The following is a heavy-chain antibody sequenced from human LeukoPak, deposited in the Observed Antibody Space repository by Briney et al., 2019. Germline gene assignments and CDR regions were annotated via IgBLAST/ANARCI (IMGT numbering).Heavy chain of an antibody. CDR3: AKVLSIAVGYFDY. CDR1: GFTFSSYG. J-gene: IGHJ4*02. Sequence: GGSLRLSCAASGFTFSSYGMHWVRQAPGKGLEWVAFIRYDGSNKYYADSVKGRFTISRDNSKNTLYLQMNSLRAEDTAVYYCAKVLSIAVGYFDYWGQGTLVTVSS. V-gene: IGHV3-30*02. CDR2: IRYDGSNK. D-gene: IGHD6-19*01.